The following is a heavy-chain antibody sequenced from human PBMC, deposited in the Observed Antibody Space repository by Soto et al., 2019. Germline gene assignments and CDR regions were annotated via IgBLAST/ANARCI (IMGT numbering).Heavy chain of an antibody. CDR1: GGTFSSYA. CDR2: IIPFFGTA. D-gene: IGHD5-18*01. CDR3: GSSGGYSYGYFDY. J-gene: IGHJ4*02. V-gene: IGHV1-69*01. Sequence: QVQLVQSGAEVKKPGSSVKVSCKASGGTFSSYAISWVRQAPGQGLEWMGGIIPFFGTANYAQKFQGRVTITADESTSTGYLELSSLRTEDTAVYYCGSSGGYSYGYFDYWGQGTLVTVSS.